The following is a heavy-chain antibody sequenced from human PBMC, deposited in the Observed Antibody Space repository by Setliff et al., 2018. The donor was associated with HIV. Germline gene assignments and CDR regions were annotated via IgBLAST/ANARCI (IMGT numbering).Heavy chain of an antibody. D-gene: IGHD2-8*02. CDR2: IYTSGTT. V-gene: IGHV4-4*09. J-gene: IGHJ4*02. CDR3: ARLIHTGLLYFDY. CDR1: GGSISSYY. Sequence: PSETLSLTCTVSGGSISSYYWSWIRQPPGKRLEWIGYIYTSGTTEYNPSLDSRVTISVDTSRDQFSLNLRSVTAADTALYFCARLIHTGLLYFDYWGLGMLVTVSS.